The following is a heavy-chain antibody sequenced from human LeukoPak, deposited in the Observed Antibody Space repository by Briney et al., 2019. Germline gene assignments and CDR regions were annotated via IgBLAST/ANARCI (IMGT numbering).Heavy chain of an antibody. J-gene: IGHJ3*02. CDR1: GYTFTSYY. D-gene: IGHD6-13*01. V-gene: IGHV1-46*01. Sequence: ASVKVSCKASGYTFTSYYMHWVRQAPGQGLEWMGIINPSGGSTSYAQKFQGRVTMTRDTSTSTVYMELSSLRSGDTAVYYCAASGYSSYMFIRGDAFDIWGQGTMVTVSS. CDR3: AASGYSSYMFIRGDAFDI. CDR2: INPSGGST.